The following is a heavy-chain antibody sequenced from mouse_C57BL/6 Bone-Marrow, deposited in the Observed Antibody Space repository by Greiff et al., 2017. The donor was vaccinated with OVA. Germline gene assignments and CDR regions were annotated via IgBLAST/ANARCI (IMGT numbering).Heavy chain of an antibody. CDR1: GFTFSSYG. Sequence: EVKLMESGGDLVKPGGSLKLSCAASGFTFSSYGMSWVRQTPDKRLEWVATISSGGSYTYYPDSVKGRFTISRDNAKNTLYLQMSSLKSEDTAMYYCARRDYDEEFAYWGQGTLVTVSA. V-gene: IGHV5-6*02. J-gene: IGHJ3*01. CDR3: ARRDYDEEFAY. CDR2: ISSGGSYT. D-gene: IGHD2-4*01.